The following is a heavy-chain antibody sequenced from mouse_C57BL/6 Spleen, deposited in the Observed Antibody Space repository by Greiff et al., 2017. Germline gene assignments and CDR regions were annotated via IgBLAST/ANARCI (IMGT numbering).Heavy chain of an antibody. CDR3: ARRGYYYGSSYDC. Sequence: QVQLQQPGAELVMPGASVKLSCKASGYTFTSYWMHWVKQRPGQGLEWIGEIDPSDSYTNYNQKFKGKSTLTVDKSSSTAYMQLSSLTSEDSAVYYCARRGYYYGSSYDCWGQGTTLTVSS. J-gene: IGHJ2*01. CDR1: GYTFTSYW. CDR2: IDPSDSYT. D-gene: IGHD1-1*01. V-gene: IGHV1-69*01.